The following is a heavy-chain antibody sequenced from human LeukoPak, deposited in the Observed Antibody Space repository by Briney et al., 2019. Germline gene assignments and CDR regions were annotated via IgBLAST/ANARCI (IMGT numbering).Heavy chain of an antibody. CDR2: IYGGGST. CDR3: AYSSIGGRPGI. D-gene: IGHD6-6*01. J-gene: IGHJ4*02. Sequence: GGSLRLSCAASGFTVSNNYMSWVRQAPGKGLEWVSVIYGGGSTYCADSVKGRFTLSRDDSKNTVYLQMNSLRAEDTAVYYCAYSSIGGRPGIWGQGTLVTVSS. V-gene: IGHV3-66*01. CDR1: GFTVSNNY.